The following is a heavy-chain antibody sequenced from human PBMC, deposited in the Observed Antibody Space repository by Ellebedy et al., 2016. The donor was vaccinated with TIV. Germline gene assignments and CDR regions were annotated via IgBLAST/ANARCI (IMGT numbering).Heavy chain of an antibody. D-gene: IGHD2-21*02. CDR1: GFTFSAYW. J-gene: IGHJ4*02. V-gene: IGHV3-7*01. CDR2: IKQDGSEK. CDR3: ARALGGGHCY. Sequence: GGSLRLSXAASGFTFSAYWMHWVRQAPGKRLEWVANIKQDGSEKYYVDSVKGRFTISRDNAKNSLYLQMNSLRAEDTAVYYCARALGGGHCYWGQGTLVTVSS.